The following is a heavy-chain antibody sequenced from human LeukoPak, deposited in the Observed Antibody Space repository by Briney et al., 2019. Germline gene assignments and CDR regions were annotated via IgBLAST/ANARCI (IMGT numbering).Heavy chain of an antibody. CDR2: INPNSGGT. CDR3: ARTKPPCTSCLLLDY. Sequence: ASVKVSCKASGYTFTAYYIHWLRQAPGQGLEWMGWINPNSGGTNYAQKFQGLVTMSRDTSITTAYMELNRLISDDTAAYFCARTKPPCTSCLLLDYWGQGTLVTVSS. V-gene: IGHV1-2*02. CDR1: GYTFTAYY. D-gene: IGHD2-2*01. J-gene: IGHJ4*02.